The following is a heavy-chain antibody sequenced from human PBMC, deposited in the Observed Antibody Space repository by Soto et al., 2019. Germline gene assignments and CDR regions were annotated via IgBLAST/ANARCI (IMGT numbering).Heavy chain of an antibody. V-gene: IGHV3-30-3*01. J-gene: IGHJ6*02. D-gene: IGHD2-21*01. Sequence: QVQLVESGGGVVQPGTSLRLSCAASGFTFSSYPMHWIRRAPGKGLEWVAIITYAGTNKYYADSVKGRFTISGDNSKNIVYLQMDSLRTEDTALYYCARGIDGAYYYYGMDVWGQGTTVTVSS. CDR1: GFTFSSYP. CDR3: ARGIDGAYYYYGMDV. CDR2: ITYAGTNK.